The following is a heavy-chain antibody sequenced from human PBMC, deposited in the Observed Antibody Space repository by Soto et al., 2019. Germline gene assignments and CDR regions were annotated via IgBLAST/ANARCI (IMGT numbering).Heavy chain of an antibody. V-gene: IGHV1-69*06. CDR3: ARETGTTAFDY. CDR1: GGTFSSYA. CDR2: IIPIFGTA. J-gene: IGHJ4*02. D-gene: IGHD1-7*01. Sequence: ASVKVSCKASGGTFSSYAISWLRQAPGQGLEWMGGIIPIFGTANYAQKFQGRVTITADKSTSTAYMELSSLRSEDTAVYYCARETGTTAFDYWGQGTLVTVSS.